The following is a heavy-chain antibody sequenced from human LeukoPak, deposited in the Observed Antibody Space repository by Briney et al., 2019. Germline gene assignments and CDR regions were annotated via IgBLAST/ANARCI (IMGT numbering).Heavy chain of an antibody. J-gene: IGHJ6*03. Sequence: SETLSLTCTVSGGSISSYYWSWIRQPPGKGPEWIGSIYHSGSTYYNPSLQSRVTISIDTSKNQFSLKLRFVTAADTAVYYCARVRCSGGSCPYYYYYYYMDVWGKGTTVTVSS. D-gene: IGHD2-15*01. CDR3: ARVRCSGGSCPYYYYYYYMDV. CDR1: GGSISSYY. V-gene: IGHV4-59*12. CDR2: IYHSGST.